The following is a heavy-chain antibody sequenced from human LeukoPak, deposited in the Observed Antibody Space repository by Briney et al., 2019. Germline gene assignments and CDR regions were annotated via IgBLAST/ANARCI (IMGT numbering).Heavy chain of an antibody. Sequence: GRSLRLSCAASGFTFSSYAMHWVRQAPGKRLEWVAVISYDGSNKYYADSVKGRFTISRDNSKNTLYLQMNSLRAEDTAVYYCARSGYLSDCPDYWGQGTLVTVSS. CDR1: GFTFSSYA. D-gene: IGHD3-3*01. V-gene: IGHV3-30-3*01. J-gene: IGHJ4*02. CDR2: ISYDGSNK. CDR3: ARSGYLSDCPDY.